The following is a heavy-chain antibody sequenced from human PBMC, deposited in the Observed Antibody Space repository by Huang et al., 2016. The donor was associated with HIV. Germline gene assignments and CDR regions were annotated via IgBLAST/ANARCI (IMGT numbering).Heavy chain of an antibody. Sequence: QVQLVESGGGVVQPGRSVRIFCAASGFTFSSYGVHWVRQAPGKGLEWVAVKSYDAKSKYYADSVKGGFSISRDNSKTTVYLQLNSLRLEDTAVYYCAKGGSAAAVLDFWGQGTLVTVSS. V-gene: IGHV3-30*18. CDR1: GFTFSSYG. CDR2: KSYDAKSK. J-gene: IGHJ4*02. D-gene: IGHD6-13*01. CDR3: AKGGSAAAVLDF.